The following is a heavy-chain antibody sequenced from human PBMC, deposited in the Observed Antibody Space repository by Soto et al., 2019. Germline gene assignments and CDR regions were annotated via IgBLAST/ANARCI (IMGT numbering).Heavy chain of an antibody. CDR3: TRRTGTTYAP. J-gene: IGHJ5*02. Sequence: PGGSLRLSCAASGFTFSSYAMSWVRQAPGKGLEWVGRIKSKTDGGTTDYAAPVKGRFTISRDDSKNTLYLQMNSLKTEDTAVYYCTRRTGTTYAPWGQGTLVTVSS. V-gene: IGHV3-15*01. D-gene: IGHD1-1*01. CDR1: GFTFSSYA. CDR2: IKSKTDGGTT.